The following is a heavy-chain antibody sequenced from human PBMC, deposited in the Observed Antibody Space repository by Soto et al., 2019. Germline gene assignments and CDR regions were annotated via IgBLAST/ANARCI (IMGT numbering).Heavy chain of an antibody. CDR3: ATSRGGMYPPSYYYDYYMDV. V-gene: IGHV1-18*01. CDR2: ISAYNGNT. Sequence: QVPLVQSGAEVKKPGASVKVSCKASGYTFTIYGISWLRQAPGHGLEWMGWISAYNGNTNYAQKLQGRVTMTTDTSTSTAYMALRSLRSDDTAVSYCATSRGGMYPPSYYYDYYMDVWGKGTTVTVS. CDR1: GYTFTIYG. D-gene: IGHD3-16*01. J-gene: IGHJ6*03.